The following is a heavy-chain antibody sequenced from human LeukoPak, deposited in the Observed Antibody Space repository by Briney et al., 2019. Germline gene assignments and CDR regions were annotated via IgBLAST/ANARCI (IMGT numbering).Heavy chain of an antibody. CDR2: IYSGGTT. D-gene: IGHD3-22*01. CDR3: ARDSSGLSYFDY. Sequence: PGGSLRLTCAASGFTVSSNYMSWVRQPPGKGLEWVSVIYSGGTTYYADSVKGRFTISRDNSKNTLYLQMNSLRAEDTAVYYCARDSSGLSYFDYWGQGTLVTVSS. V-gene: IGHV3-66*01. J-gene: IGHJ4*02. CDR1: GFTVSSNY.